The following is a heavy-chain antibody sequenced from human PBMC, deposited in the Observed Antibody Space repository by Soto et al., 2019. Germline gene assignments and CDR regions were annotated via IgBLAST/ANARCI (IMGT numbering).Heavy chain of an antibody. CDR2: ISYDGSNK. CDR3: AKGKRFLEWLLYYFDY. CDR1: GFTFSSYG. J-gene: IGHJ4*02. Sequence: QPGGSLRLSCAASGFTFSSYGMHWVRQAPGKGLEWVAVISYDGSNKYYADSVKGRFTISRDNSKNTLYLQMNSLRAEDTAVYYCAKGKRFLEWLLYYFDYWGQGTLVTVSS. V-gene: IGHV3-30*18. D-gene: IGHD3-3*01.